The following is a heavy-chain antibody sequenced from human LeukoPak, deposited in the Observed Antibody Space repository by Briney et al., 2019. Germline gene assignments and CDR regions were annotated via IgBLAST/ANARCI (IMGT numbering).Heavy chain of an antibody. Sequence: SETLSLTCTVSGGSISNSSHYWGWIRQPPGKGLEWIGSIYYSGSTYYNPSLKSRVTISVDTSKNQFSLKLSSVTAADTAVYYSARPVGNYDFWSGMDAFDIWGQGTMVTVSS. CDR2: IYYSGST. V-gene: IGHV4-39*01. CDR1: GGSISNSSHY. D-gene: IGHD3-3*01. CDR3: ARPVGNYDFWSGMDAFDI. J-gene: IGHJ3*02.